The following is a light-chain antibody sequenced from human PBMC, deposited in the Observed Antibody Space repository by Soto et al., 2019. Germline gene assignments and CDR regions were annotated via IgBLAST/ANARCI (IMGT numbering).Light chain of an antibody. CDR1: QSISTY. CDR2: AAS. J-gene: IGKJ2*02. Sequence: DIQMTQSPSSLSASVGDRVTITCRASQSISTYLNWYQQKVGKAPKLLIYAASSLQRGVPSRFSGSGSGTDLPLTISSLQPEDFATYYCQQSYSTPRTFGQGTKLEIK. V-gene: IGKV1-39*01. CDR3: QQSYSTPRT.